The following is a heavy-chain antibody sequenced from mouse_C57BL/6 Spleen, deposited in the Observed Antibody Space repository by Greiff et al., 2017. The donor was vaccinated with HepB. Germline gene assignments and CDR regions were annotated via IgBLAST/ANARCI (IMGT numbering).Heavy chain of an antibody. J-gene: IGHJ2*01. D-gene: IGHD2-5*01. CDR3: ARQGYSNSFDY. Sequence: VQLKESGGGLVKPGGSLKLSCAASGFTFSSYTMSWVRQTPEKRLEWVATISGGGGNTYYPDSVKGRFTISRDNAKNTLYLQMSSLRSEDTALYYCARQGYSNSFDYWGQGTTLTVSS. CDR1: GFTFSSYT. V-gene: IGHV5-9*01. CDR2: ISGGGGNT.